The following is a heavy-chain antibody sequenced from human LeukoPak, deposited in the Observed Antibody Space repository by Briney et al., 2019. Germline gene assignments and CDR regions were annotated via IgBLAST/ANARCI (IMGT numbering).Heavy chain of an antibody. J-gene: IGHJ4*02. D-gene: IGHD6-13*01. V-gene: IGHV3-7*01. Sequence: AGGSLRLSCEASGFSFSTYWMSWVRQAPGRGLEWVVNIKEDGSDKHYVDSVKGRFTISRDNTKNPLYLQMNSLRAEDTAVYFCARAAAFGTVDYWGQGTLVTVSS. CDR2: IKEDGSDK. CDR1: GFSFSTYW. CDR3: ARAAAFGTVDY.